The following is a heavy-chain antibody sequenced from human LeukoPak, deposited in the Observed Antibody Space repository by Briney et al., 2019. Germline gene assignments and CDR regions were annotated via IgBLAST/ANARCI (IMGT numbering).Heavy chain of an antibody. CDR1: GYTFIGYY. Sequence: ASVKVSCKASGYTFIGYYLHWVRQAPGQGHEWMGWINPNSGGTNYAQKFQGRVTMTRDTSISTIYMELTNLRSDDTAVYYCARGSTADYWGQGTLVTVSS. J-gene: IGHJ4*02. CDR2: INPNSGGT. D-gene: IGHD2-8*02. CDR3: ARGSTADY. V-gene: IGHV1-2*02.